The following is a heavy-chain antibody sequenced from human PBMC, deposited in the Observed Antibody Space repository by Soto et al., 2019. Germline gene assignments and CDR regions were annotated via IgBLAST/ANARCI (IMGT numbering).Heavy chain of an antibody. D-gene: IGHD6-13*01. CDR1: GFTFSSYA. V-gene: IGHV3-64D*08. CDR2: ISSNGGST. J-gene: IGHJ6*02. Sequence: GGSLRLSCSASGFTFSSYAMHWVRQAPGKGLEYVSAISSNGGSTYYADSVKGRFTISRDNSKNTLYLQMSSLRAEDTAVYYCVKGGIAAAAPYYYYGMDVWGQGTTVTVSS. CDR3: VKGGIAAAAPYYYYGMDV.